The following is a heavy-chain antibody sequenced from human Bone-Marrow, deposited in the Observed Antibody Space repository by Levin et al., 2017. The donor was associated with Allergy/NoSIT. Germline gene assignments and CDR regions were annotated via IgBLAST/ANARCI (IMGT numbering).Heavy chain of an antibody. CDR3: GKDLTPGGMDV. CDR2: IILRSGSV. CDR1: GFISDDYG. Sequence: GGSLRLSCVTSGFISDDYGMHWVRQVPGKGLEWVSGIILRSGSVGYADSVKGRFTISRDKVKNSVYLQMNSLRVEDTALYYCGKDLTPGGMDVWGQGTTVTVSS. J-gene: IGHJ6*02. V-gene: IGHV3-9*02.